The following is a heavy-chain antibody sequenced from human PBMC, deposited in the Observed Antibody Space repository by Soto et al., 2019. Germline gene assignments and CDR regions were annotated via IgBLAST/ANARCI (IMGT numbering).Heavy chain of an antibody. J-gene: IGHJ4*02. CDR1: GGSISSGDYY. CDR2: IYYSGST. Sequence: TSETLSLTCTVSGGSISSGDYYWSWIRQPPGMGLEWIGYIYYSGSTYYNPSLKSRVTISVDTSKNQFYLKLSSVTAADTAVYYCARDQIVVGGFDYWGQGTLVTVSS. CDR3: ARDQIVVGGFDY. D-gene: IGHD2-2*01. V-gene: IGHV4-30-4*01.